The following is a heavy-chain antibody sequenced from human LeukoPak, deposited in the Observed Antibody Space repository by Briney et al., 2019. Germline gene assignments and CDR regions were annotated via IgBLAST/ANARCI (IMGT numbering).Heavy chain of an antibody. CDR2: IYTSGST. V-gene: IGHV4-4*07. Sequence: SETLSLTCTVSGGSISSYYWSWIRQPAGKGLGWIGRIYTSGSTNYNPSLKSRVTMSVDTSKNQFSLKLSSVTAADTAVYYCARAGAAGTDYWGQGTLVTVSS. D-gene: IGHD6-13*01. CDR3: ARAGAAGTDY. CDR1: GGSISSYY. J-gene: IGHJ4*02.